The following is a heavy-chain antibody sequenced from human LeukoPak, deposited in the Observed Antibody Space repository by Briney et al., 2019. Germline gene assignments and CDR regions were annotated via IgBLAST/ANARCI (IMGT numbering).Heavy chain of an antibody. D-gene: IGHD2/OR15-2a*01. J-gene: IGHJ4*02. CDR1: GGSFSGYY. V-gene: IGHV4-34*01. CDR2: ISHSGST. Sequence: SETLSLTCAVYGGSFSGYYWGLIRQPPGKGLEWIVEISHSGSTNYNPSLKSRITISVDTSKNQFSLKLSSVTAADTAVYYCARGRGYNSFDYWGQGTLVTVSS. CDR3: ARGRGYNSFDY.